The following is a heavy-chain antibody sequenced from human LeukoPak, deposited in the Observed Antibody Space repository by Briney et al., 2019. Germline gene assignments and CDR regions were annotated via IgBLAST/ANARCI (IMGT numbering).Heavy chain of an antibody. J-gene: IGHJ5*02. CDR3: AYNYVWGSYRPPCDP. CDR1: GGSISSGSYY. V-gene: IGHV4-61*02. CDR2: IYTSGST. D-gene: IGHD3-16*02. Sequence: SQTLSLTCTVSGGSISSGSYYWSWIRQPAGKGLEWIGRIYTSGSTNYNPSLKSRVIISVDTSKNQFSLKLSSVTAADTAVYYCAYNYVWGSYRPPCDPWGQGTRVTVSS.